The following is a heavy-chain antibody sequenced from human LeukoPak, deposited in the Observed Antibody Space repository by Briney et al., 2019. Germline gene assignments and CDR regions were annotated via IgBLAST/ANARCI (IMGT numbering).Heavy chain of an antibody. CDR2: INPNSGGT. D-gene: IGHD3-3*01. CDR1: GYTFTSYD. Sequence: ASVKVSCKASGYTFTSYDINWVRQATGQGLEWMGWINPNSGGTNYAQKLQGGVTMTTDTSTSTAYMELRSLRSDDTAVYYCARDGLNNYDFWSGYPTNWFDPWGQGTLVTVSS. J-gene: IGHJ5*02. CDR3: ARDGLNNYDFWSGYPTNWFDP. V-gene: IGHV1-18*01.